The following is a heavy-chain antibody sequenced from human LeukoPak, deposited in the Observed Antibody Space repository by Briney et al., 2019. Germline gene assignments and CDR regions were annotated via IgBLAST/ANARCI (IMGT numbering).Heavy chain of an antibody. J-gene: IGHJ6*02. Sequence: GGSLRLSCAASGFTFSSYWMSWVRQAPGKGLEWVANIKQDGSEKYYVVSVKGRFTISRDNAKNSLYLQMNSLRAEDTAVYYCARDEIVVVPAAIEYYYYYYGMDVWGQGTTVTVSS. CDR2: IKQDGSEK. CDR1: GFTFSSYW. CDR3: ARDEIVVVPAAIEYYYYYYGMDV. V-gene: IGHV3-7*01. D-gene: IGHD2-2*01.